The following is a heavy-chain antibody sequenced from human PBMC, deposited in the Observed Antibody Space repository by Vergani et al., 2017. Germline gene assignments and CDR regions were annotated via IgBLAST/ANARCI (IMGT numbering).Heavy chain of an antibody. J-gene: IGHJ4*02. V-gene: IGHV3-23*04. D-gene: IGHD3-22*01. CDR1: GFTFSNSA. Sequence: EVQLVESGGGLVQPGGSLRLSCVASGFTFSNSAMSWVRQTSGKGLEWVSAISGHGDRTYYADSVKGRFTISRDNSKNTVYLQMNSLKAEDRATYYCARLSYDTTPYLQGGYDCWGQGTLVSVSS. CDR3: ARLSYDTTPYLQGGYDC. CDR2: ISGHGDRT.